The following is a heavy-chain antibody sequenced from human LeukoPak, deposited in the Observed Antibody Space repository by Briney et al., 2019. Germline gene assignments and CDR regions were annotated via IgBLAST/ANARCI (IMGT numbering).Heavy chain of an antibody. CDR3: ARDGVLYSLYYGMDV. Sequence: GRSLRLSCAASGFTFDDYAMPWVRQAPGKGLEWVSGISWNSGSIGYADSVKGRFTISRDNAKNSLYLQMNSLRAEDTAVYYCARDGVLYSLYYGMDVWGQGTTVTVSS. CDR1: GFTFDDYA. J-gene: IGHJ6*02. D-gene: IGHD2-8*01. V-gene: IGHV3-9*01. CDR2: ISWNSGSI.